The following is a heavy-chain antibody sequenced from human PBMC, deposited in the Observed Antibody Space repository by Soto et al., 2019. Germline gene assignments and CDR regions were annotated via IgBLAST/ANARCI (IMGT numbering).Heavy chain of an antibody. CDR1: GDSMTSSDW. J-gene: IGHJ4*02. D-gene: IGHD3-22*01. CDR3: VCNGYYSLEY. CDR2: VHYSGDI. Sequence: QVQLQESGPGLVKPSGTLSLTCAVSGDSMTSSDWWSWVRQAPGKGLEWIGEVHYSGDINYDTSLQSRVTMSVDRSTNQFSVNFSSVTAADTAGYFCVCNGYYSLEYWGQGTLVMVSP. V-gene: IGHV4-4*02.